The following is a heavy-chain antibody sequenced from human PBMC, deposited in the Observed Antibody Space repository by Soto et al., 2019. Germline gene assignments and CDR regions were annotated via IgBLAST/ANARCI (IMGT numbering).Heavy chain of an antibody. D-gene: IGHD7-27*01. Sequence: EVQLLESGGGLVQPGGSLRLSCAASGFIFSDYDMSWVRQAPGKGLEWVSVIGGSGGDTYYADSVKGRITISRDNSKDSLFTLMNSRRAGDTAVCLLSRQGNMTSLTGNVGYYYVLDMGGQGTTVTVSS. CDR2: IGGSGGDT. J-gene: IGHJ6*02. CDR3: SRQGNMTSLTGNVGYYYVLDM. CDR1: GFIFSDYD. V-gene: IGHV3-23*01.